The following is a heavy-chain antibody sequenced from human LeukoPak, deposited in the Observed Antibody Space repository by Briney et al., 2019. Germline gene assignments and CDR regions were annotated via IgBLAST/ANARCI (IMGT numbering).Heavy chain of an antibody. Sequence: SETLSLTCTVSGGSISSYYWSWIRQPPGKGLEWIGYIYYSGSTNYNPSLKSRVTISVDTSKNQFSLRLSSVTAADTAVYYCARGGSYYYGMDVWGQGTTVTVSS. J-gene: IGHJ6*02. V-gene: IGHV4-59*01. CDR3: ARGGSYYYGMDV. CDR2: IYYSGST. CDR1: GGSISSYY.